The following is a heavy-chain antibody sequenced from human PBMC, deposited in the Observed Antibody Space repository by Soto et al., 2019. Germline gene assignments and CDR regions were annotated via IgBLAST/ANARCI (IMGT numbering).Heavy chain of an antibody. CDR1: GFTFSSYW. CDR3: ARYKYVRPTFFDY. J-gene: IGHJ4*02. D-gene: IGHD1-20*01. CDR2: IKQDGSEK. V-gene: IGHV3-7*01. Sequence: GGSLRLSCAASGFTFSSYWMSWVRQAPGKGLEWVANIKQDGSEKYYVDSVKGRFTISRDNAKNSLYLQMNSLRAEDTAVYYCARYKYVRPTFFDYWGQGTLVTVSS.